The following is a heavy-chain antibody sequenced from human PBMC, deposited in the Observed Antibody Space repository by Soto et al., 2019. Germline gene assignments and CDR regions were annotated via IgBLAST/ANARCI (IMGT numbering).Heavy chain of an antibody. D-gene: IGHD7-27*01. CDR2: IYSGGST. CDR3: ARERKANWGSKGHDAFDI. J-gene: IGHJ3*02. CDR1: GFTVSSNY. V-gene: IGHV3-53*01. Sequence: GGSLRLSCAASGFTVSSNYMSWVRQAPGKGLEWVSVIYSGGSTYYADSVKGRFTISRDNSKNTLYHQMNSLRAEDTAVYYCARERKANWGSKGHDAFDIWGQGTMVTVSS.